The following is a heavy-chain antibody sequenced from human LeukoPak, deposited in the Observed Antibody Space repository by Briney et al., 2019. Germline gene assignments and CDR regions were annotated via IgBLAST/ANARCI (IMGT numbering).Heavy chain of an antibody. V-gene: IGHV3-15*01. CDR1: GFTFSNAW. CDR3: TTDRGDYGSGSYEIYYYYMDV. D-gene: IGHD3-10*01. J-gene: IGHJ6*03. Sequence: GGSLRLSCAASGFTFSNAWMSWVRQAPGKGLEWVGRIKSKTDDGTTDYAAPVKGRFTISRDDSKNTLYLQMNSLKTEDTAVYYCTTDRGDYGSGSYEIYYYYMDVWGKGTTVTASS. CDR2: IKSKTDDGTT.